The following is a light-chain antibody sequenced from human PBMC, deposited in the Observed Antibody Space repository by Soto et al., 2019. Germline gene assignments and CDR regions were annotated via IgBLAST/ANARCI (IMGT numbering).Light chain of an antibody. V-gene: IGKV1-12*01. Sequence: DIQMTQSPSTLSGSVGDRVTITCRASQDISTWLAWYQQKPGKAPSLLIYGASNLQRGVPSRFSGRGSGTEFTLTISSLQPEDFATYYCQQANSFPTFGRGTRLEIK. CDR3: QQANSFPT. CDR1: QDISTW. CDR2: GAS. J-gene: IGKJ5*01.